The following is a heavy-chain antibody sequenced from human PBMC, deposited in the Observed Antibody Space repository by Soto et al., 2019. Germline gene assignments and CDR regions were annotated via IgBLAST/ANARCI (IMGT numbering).Heavy chain of an antibody. Sequence: GSLRLSCAASGFIFENFGMSWVRQAPGKGLEWISSISGSGFKKYYADSVKGRFTISRDNSKSTVYLELNNLSAEDTAVYHCAKNQGVELVPLATVDWFDPWGQGSVVTISS. CDR3: AKNQGVELVPLATVDWFDP. CDR2: ISGSGFKK. J-gene: IGHJ5*02. V-gene: IGHV3-23*01. D-gene: IGHD1-26*01. CDR1: GFIFENFG.